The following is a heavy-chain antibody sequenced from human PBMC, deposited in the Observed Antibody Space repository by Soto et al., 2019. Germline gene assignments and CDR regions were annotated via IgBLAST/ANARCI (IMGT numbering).Heavy chain of an antibody. CDR1: GFTFSSYA. V-gene: IGHV3-23*01. D-gene: IGHD2-21*01. CDR2: ISGSGGST. Sequence: GGSLRLSCAASGFTFSSYAMSWVRQAPGKGLEWVSAISGSGGSTYYADSVKGRFTISRDNSKNTLYLQMNSLRAEDTAVYYCAKKRTPVMATIYYFDYWGQGTLVTVSS. CDR3: AKKRTPVMATIYYFDY. J-gene: IGHJ4*02.